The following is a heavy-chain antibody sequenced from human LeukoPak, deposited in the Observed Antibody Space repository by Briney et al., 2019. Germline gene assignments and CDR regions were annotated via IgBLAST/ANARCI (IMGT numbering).Heavy chain of an antibody. V-gene: IGHV3-48*03. CDR2: ISSSGSTI. CDR3: ARANSSGWYVESFDY. D-gene: IGHD6-19*01. Sequence: GGSLRLSXAASGFTFSSYEMNWVRQAPGKGLEWVSYISSSGSTIYYADSVKGRFTISRENAKNSLYLQMNSLRAEDTAVYYCARANSSGWYVESFDYWGQGTLVTVSS. J-gene: IGHJ4*02. CDR1: GFTFSSYE.